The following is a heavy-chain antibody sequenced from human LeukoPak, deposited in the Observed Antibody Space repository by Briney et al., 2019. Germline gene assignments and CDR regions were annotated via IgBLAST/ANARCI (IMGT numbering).Heavy chain of an antibody. J-gene: IGHJ5*02. CDR2: INPNSGGT. CDR1: GYTFTVYY. Sequence: GASVKVSFTASGYTFTVYYMSWVRQAPGQGLEWMGWINPNSGGTKYAQKFQGRVTMTRDTSISTAYMELSRLRSDDTAMYYCARGEIPFDWFDPWGQGTLVTISS. V-gene: IGHV1-2*02. CDR3: ARGEIPFDWFDP.